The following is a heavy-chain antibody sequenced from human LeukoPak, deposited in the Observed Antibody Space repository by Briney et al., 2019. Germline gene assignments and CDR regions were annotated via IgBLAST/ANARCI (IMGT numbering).Heavy chain of an antibody. CDR2: IYPGDSDT. Sequence: GESLKISCKSSGNNFRKHWIAWVRQMPGKGLELMGYIYPGDSDTRYSPSFQGHVTISADTSISTAYLQWSSVKASDTAMYYCARHFDSSGYYPPTDAFDIWGQGTMVTVSS. J-gene: IGHJ3*02. D-gene: IGHD3-22*01. CDR1: GNNFRKHW. CDR3: ARHFDSSGYYPPTDAFDI. V-gene: IGHV5-51*01.